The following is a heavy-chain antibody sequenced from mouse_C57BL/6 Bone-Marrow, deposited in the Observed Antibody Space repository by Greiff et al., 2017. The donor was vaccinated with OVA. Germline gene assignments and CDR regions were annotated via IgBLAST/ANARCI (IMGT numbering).Heavy chain of an antibody. V-gene: IGHV2-2*01. D-gene: IGHD2-2*01. CDR1: GFSLTSYG. CDR3: AIMVTTGWYFDV. Sequence: VQLQQSGPGLVQPSQSLSITCTVSGFSLTSYGVHWVRQSPGKGLEWLGVIWSGGSKDYNAAFISRLSISKDNSKSQVFFKMNSLQADDTAIYYCAIMVTTGWYFDVWGTGTTVTVSS. CDR2: IWSGGSK. J-gene: IGHJ1*03.